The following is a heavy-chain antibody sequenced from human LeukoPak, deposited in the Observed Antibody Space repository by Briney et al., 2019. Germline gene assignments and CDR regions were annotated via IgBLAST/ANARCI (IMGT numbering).Heavy chain of an antibody. D-gene: IGHD5-18*01. J-gene: IGHJ5*02. V-gene: IGHV4-39*07. Sequence: SETLSLTCTVSGGSMSSSSYYWGWIRQPPGKGLEWIGSIYYSESTYQNPSLKSRVTISVDTSKNQFSLKLSSVTAADTAVYYCARQNGYLNWFDPWGQGTLVTVSS. CDR1: GGSMSSSSYY. CDR2: IYYSEST. CDR3: ARQNGYLNWFDP.